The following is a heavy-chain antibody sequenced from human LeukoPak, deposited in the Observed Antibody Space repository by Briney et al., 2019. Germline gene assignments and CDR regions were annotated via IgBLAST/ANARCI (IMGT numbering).Heavy chain of an antibody. V-gene: IGHV4-34*01. CDR1: GGSISSYY. D-gene: IGHD3-3*01. Sequence: SETLSLTCTVSGGSISSYYWSWIRQPPGKGLEWIGEINHSGSTNYNPSLKSRVTISLDTSKNQFSLKLNSLTAADTAAYYCARGNYDLWSGYPAHYGMDVWGQGTTVTVSS. CDR3: ARGNYDLWSGYPAHYGMDV. CDR2: INHSGST. J-gene: IGHJ6*02.